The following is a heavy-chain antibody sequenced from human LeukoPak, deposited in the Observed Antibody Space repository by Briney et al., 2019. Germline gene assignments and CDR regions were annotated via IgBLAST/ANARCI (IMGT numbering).Heavy chain of an antibody. CDR1: GFPFSNSW. V-gene: IGHV3-7*03. CDR2: IKSDGSGI. D-gene: IGHD1/OR15-1a*01. Sequence: GGSLRLSCAVSGFPFSNSWMYWVRQVPGKGREGVANIKSDGSGISYVDSVKGRFIISGDNARNSLYLQMNSLRVEDTAVYFCAGGNSMDVWGKGTAVTVSS. CDR3: AGGNSMDV. J-gene: IGHJ6*04.